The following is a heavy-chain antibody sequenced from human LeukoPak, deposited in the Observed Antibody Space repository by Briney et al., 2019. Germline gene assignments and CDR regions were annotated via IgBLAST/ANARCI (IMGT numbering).Heavy chain of an antibody. J-gene: IGHJ4*02. CDR2: MYNRGST. CDR3: ARAEKAVSGTLDS. Sequence: SETLSLTCTVSGDSISNYYWSWIRQSPGKELEWIGYMYNRGSTIYNPSLKSRVTISTDTSKNQFSLRLTSVTAADTAVYSCARAEKAVSGTLDSWGQGSQITVSS. D-gene: IGHD3-3*01. CDR1: GDSISNYY. V-gene: IGHV4-59*01.